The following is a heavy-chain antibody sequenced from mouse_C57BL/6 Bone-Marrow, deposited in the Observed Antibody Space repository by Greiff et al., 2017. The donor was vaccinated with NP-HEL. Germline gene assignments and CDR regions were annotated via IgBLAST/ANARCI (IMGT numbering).Heavy chain of an antibody. V-gene: IGHV1-69*01. CDR1: GYTFTSYW. J-gene: IGHJ2*01. CDR3: ARESFITTVVGLDY. Sequence: QVQLQQPGAELVMPGASVKLSCKASGYTFTSYWMHWVKQRPGQGLEWIGEIDPSDSYTNYNQKFKGKSTLTVDKSSSTAYMQLSSLTSEDSAVYYCARESFITTVVGLDYWGQGTTLTVSS. D-gene: IGHD1-1*01. CDR2: IDPSDSYT.